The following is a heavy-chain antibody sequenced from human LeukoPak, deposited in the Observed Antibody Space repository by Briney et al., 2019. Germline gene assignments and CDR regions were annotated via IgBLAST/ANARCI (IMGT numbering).Heavy chain of an antibody. CDR1: GGSISSYY. Sequence: SETLSLTCTVSGGSISSYYWSWIRQPPGKVLEWIGYIYYSGSTNYNPSLKSQVTISVDTSKNQFSLKLSSVTAADTAVYYCAREGVYGIIDYWGQGTLVTVSS. D-gene: IGHD1-1*01. J-gene: IGHJ4*02. V-gene: IGHV4-59*01. CDR3: AREGVYGIIDY. CDR2: IYYSGST.